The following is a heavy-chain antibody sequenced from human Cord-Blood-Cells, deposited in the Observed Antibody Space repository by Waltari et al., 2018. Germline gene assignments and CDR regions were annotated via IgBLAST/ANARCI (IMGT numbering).Heavy chain of an antibody. CDR3: ARLVGSGSYYYYYYYMDV. CDR2: IYYSGST. J-gene: IGHJ6*03. Sequence: QLQLQESGPGLVKPSETLSLTCPVSGGSISSSSYYWGWIRQPPGQGLEWIGSIYYSGSTYYNPTLKSRVTISVDTSKNQFSLKLSSVTAADTAVYYCARLVGSGSYYYYYYYMDVWGKGTTVTVSS. CDR1: GGSISSSSYY. V-gene: IGHV4-39*07. D-gene: IGHD1-26*01.